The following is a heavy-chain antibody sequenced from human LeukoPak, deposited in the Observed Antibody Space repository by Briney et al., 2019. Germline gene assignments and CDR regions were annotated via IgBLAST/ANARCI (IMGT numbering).Heavy chain of an antibody. CDR2: INHSGST. CDR3: ARSPTVLYYYGSGSYRFDP. V-gene: IGHV4-34*01. Sequence: PSETLSLTCAVYGGSFSGYYWSWIRQPPGKGLEWIGEINHSGSTNYNPSLKSRVTISVGTSKNQFSLKLSSVTAADTAVYYCARSPTVLYYYGSGSYRFDPWGQGTLVTVSS. CDR1: GGSFSGYY. D-gene: IGHD3-10*01. J-gene: IGHJ5*02.